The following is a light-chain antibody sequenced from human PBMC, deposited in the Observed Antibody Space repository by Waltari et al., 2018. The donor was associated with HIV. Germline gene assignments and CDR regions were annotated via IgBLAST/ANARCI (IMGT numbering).Light chain of an antibody. Sequence: QSVLTQAPSASGTPGQRVTISCSGRRSNIGVTSVTWYQQLPGPAPRLLIYHNKQRPSGVPDRCSGSKSGTSASLAISGLQSEDEADYYCAAWDDGLNALFGGGTKLTVL. CDR2: HNK. CDR3: AAWDDGLNAL. V-gene: IGLV1-44*01. J-gene: IGLJ2*01. CDR1: RSNIGVTS.